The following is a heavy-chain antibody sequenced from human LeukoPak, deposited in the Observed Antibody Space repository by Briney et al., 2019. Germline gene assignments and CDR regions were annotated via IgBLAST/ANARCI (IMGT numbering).Heavy chain of an antibody. V-gene: IGHV3-48*03. J-gene: IGHJ4*02. CDR3: AGSRYPEPQDLNY. Sequence: GGSLRLSCAASGFTFNIYEVNWVRQAPGKGLEWISYISSDRNIIYYADSVKGRFTISRDNAKNSLYLQMNSLRAEDTAVYYCAGSRYPEPQDLNYWGQGTLVTVSS. CDR2: ISSDRNII. CDR1: GFTFNIYE. D-gene: IGHD2-15*01.